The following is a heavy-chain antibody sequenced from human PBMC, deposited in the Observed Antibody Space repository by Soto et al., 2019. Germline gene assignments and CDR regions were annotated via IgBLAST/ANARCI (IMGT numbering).Heavy chain of an antibody. CDR1: GFTFSNYG. D-gene: IGHD3-10*01. Sequence: QVQLVESGGGVVQPGRSLTLSCAASGFTFSNYGMHWVRQAPGKGLEWVAVILTDGSNRYHADSVKDRFTISRENSKNTLYLQMNSLRAEATAVYYCARDDEYSGNGMDVWGQGTTVTVS. CDR2: ILTDGSNR. CDR3: ARDDEYSGNGMDV. J-gene: IGHJ6*02. V-gene: IGHV3-33*01.